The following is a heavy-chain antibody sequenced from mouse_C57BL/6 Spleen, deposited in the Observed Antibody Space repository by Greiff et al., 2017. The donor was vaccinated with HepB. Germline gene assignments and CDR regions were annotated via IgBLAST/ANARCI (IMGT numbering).Heavy chain of an antibody. CDR2: IYPRSGNT. V-gene: IGHV1-81*01. J-gene: IGHJ2*01. Sequence: LVESGAELARPGASVKLSCKASGYTFTSYGISWVKQRTGQGLEWIGEIYPRSGNTYYNEKFKGKATLTADKSSSTAYMELRSLTSEDSAVYFCARSRGTAQAHFDYWGQGTTLTVSS. CDR3: ARSRGTAQAHFDY. CDR1: GYTFTSYG. D-gene: IGHD3-2*02.